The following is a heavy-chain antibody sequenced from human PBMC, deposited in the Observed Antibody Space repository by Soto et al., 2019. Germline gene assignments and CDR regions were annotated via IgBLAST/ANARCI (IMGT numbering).Heavy chain of an antibody. CDR1: GGSISSGGYY. D-gene: IGHD2-21*02. CDR3: VRANGGNSEFGY. Sequence: SETLSLTCTVSGGSISSGGYYWSWIRQPPGKGPEWIGYIFYTGSIYYDPSLKSRLTISVDTSKNQFSLKLSSVTAADTAVYYCVRANGGNSEFGYWGQGTLVTVSS. V-gene: IGHV4-30-4*01. J-gene: IGHJ4*02. CDR2: IFYTGSI.